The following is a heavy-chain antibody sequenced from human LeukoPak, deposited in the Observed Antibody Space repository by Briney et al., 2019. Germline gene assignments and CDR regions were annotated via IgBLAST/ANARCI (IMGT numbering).Heavy chain of an antibody. CDR2: FDPEDGET. J-gene: IGHJ4*02. CDR3: AFLDIYDGSGYYKGYFNY. V-gene: IGHV1-24*01. CDR1: GYTLTELS. Sequence: GASEKVSCKVSGYTLTELSMHWVRQAPGKGLEWMGGFDPEDGETIYAQKFQGRVTMTEDTSTDTAYMELSTLRSEDTAVYYCAFLDIYDGSGYYKGYFNYWGQGTLVTVSS. D-gene: IGHD3-22*01.